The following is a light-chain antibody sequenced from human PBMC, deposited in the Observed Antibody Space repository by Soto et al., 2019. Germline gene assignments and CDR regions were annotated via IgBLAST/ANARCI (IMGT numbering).Light chain of an antibody. CDR1: QGISSA. CDR2: DAS. V-gene: IGKV1-13*02. J-gene: IGKJ5*01. Sequence: GDRVTITCRASQGISSALAWYQQKPGKAPKLLIYDASSLESGVPSRFSGSGSGTDFTLTISSLQPEDFATYYCQQFNSYPFTFGQGTRLEIK. CDR3: QQFNSYPFT.